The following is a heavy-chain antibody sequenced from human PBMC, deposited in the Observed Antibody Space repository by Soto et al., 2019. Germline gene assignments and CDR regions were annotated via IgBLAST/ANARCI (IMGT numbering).Heavy chain of an antibody. Sequence: QLQLQESGPGLVKPSETLSLTCTVSGGSISNYYWSWIRQPPGKGLEWIGYIYYSGSTNYNPSLKSRVTISVDTSKNHFSLKLSSVTAADTAVYYCARAWGYYFDYWGQGTLVTVSS. CDR2: IYYSGST. D-gene: IGHD3-16*01. CDR1: GGSISNYY. CDR3: ARAWGYYFDY. V-gene: IGHV4-59*01. J-gene: IGHJ4*02.